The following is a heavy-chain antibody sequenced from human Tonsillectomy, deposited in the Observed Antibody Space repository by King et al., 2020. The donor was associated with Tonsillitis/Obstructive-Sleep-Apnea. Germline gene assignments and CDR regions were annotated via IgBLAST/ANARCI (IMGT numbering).Heavy chain of an antibody. V-gene: IGHV4-34*01. D-gene: IGHD6-13*01. CDR2: IYHSGST. J-gene: IGHJ4*02. Sequence: VQLPQWGAGLLKPSETLSLTCAVYGGSFSNYYWSWIRQPPGKGLEWIGEIYHSGSTNYHPSLKSRVTISVDTSKNQFSLKLTSVTAADTAVYYCAREHSSSLDYWGQGTLVTVSS. CDR1: GGSFSNYY. CDR3: AREHSSSLDY.